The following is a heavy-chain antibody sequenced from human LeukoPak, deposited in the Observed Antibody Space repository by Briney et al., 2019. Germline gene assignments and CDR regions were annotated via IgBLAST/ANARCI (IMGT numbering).Heavy chain of an antibody. Sequence: PSETLSLTCAVSGGSISSNNWWIWVRQSPEKGLEWIGEIYHDGSTNYNPSLKSRVTISMDKSKSQLSLKLNFVTAADTAVYYCARDRGGYTYSHDYWGQGTLVTVSS. CDR1: GGSISSNNW. J-gene: IGHJ4*02. CDR3: ARDRGGYTYSHDY. V-gene: IGHV4-4*02. CDR2: IYHDGST. D-gene: IGHD5-18*01.